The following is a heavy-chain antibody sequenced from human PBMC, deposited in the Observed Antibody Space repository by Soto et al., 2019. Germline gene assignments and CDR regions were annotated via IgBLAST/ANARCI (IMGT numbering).Heavy chain of an antibody. Sequence: QVQLQESGPGLVKPSQTLSLTCTVSGGSISSGDYYWSWIRQPPGKGLEWIGYIYYSGSTYYNPSLKSRVTISVDKAKNQFSLKLSSVTAADTAVYYCARVMADSTGIFDPWGQGTLVTVSS. CDR1: GGSISSGDYY. V-gene: IGHV4-30-4*01. J-gene: IGHJ5*02. CDR3: ARVMADSTGIFDP. CDR2: IYYSGST. D-gene: IGHD2-8*01.